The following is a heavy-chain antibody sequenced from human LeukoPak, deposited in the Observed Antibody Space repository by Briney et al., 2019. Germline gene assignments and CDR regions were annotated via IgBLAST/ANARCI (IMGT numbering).Heavy chain of an antibody. D-gene: IGHD3-10*01. V-gene: IGHV3-23*01. CDR2: ISGSGGST. CDR3: AKGRVMVRDYYFDY. J-gene: IGHJ4*02. Sequence: GGSLILSCAASGFRFSSYAMNWVRQAPGKGLEWVSVISGSGGSTNYADSVKGRFTISRDNSKNTVYLQMNSLRAEDTAVYYCAKGRVMVRDYYFDYWGQGTLVTVSS. CDR1: GFRFSSYA.